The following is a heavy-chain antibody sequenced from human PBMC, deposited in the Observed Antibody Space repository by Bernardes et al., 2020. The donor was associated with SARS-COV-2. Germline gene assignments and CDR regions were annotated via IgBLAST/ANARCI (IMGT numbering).Heavy chain of an antibody. CDR2: FDPDDGET. D-gene: IGHD3-22*01. CDR1: GYTLTELS. J-gene: IGHJ2*01. Sequence: ASVKVSCKVSGYTLTELSMHWVRQAPGKGLEWMGGFDPDDGETTYAQKLQGRVTMTEDTSTDTAYMELSSLRSEDTAVYYCATVPRSSGYYYVRWYFDLWGRGTLVSVSS. CDR3: ATVPRSSGYYYVRWYFDL. V-gene: IGHV1-24*01.